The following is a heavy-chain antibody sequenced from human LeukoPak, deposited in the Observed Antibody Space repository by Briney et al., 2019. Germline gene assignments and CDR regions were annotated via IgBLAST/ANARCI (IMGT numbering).Heavy chain of an antibody. Sequence: SETLSLTCDVSGGSVRSYWWGWVRQPAGKGLEWLGRIYSTGSTRFNPSLKSRLTLSIGTSTNQFSLKLTSVTAADTALYFCARQGYTVSYYFLDYWSQGTLVTVSS. J-gene: IGHJ4*02. CDR2: IYSTGST. CDR3: ARQGYTVSYYFLDY. D-gene: IGHD1-26*01. V-gene: IGHV4-4*07. CDR1: GGSVRSYW.